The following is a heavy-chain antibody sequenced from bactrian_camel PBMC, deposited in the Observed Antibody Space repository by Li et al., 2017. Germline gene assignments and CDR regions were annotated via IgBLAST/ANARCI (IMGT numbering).Heavy chain of an antibody. D-gene: IGHD5*01. Sequence: HVQLVESGGGSVQAGGSLRLSCAASGNTLSYYSLDWGWFRQAPGKEREGVAAIAGGDGSTNSADSVKGRFTTSRDTTKNMLYLQMNSLESEDTALYYCAKDGGAWLRYQFGYWGQGTQVTVS. CDR2: IAGGDGST. J-gene: IGHJ6*01. CDR1: GNTLSYYS. V-gene: IGHV3S1*01. CDR3: AKDGGAWLRYQFGY.